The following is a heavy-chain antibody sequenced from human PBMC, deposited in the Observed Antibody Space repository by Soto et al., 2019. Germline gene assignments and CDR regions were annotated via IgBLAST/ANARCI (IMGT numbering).Heavy chain of an antibody. CDR3: TRRRFGVRGVTTMDV. CDR1: GGSIDGSSYF. V-gene: IGHV4-39*01. Sequence: SETLSLTCAVFGGSIDGSSYFWGWIRQSPKTGLEWIGTIYSSGSTYYNPSLKSRITMSIDTSKNQFSLNLGSVTAADTAVYYCTRRRFGVRGVTTMDVWGPGTTVTVSS. D-gene: IGHD3-10*01. CDR2: IYSSGST. J-gene: IGHJ6*02.